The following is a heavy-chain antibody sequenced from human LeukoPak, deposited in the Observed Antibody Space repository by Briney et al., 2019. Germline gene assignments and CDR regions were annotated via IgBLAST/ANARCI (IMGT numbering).Heavy chain of an antibody. CDR3: ARMVRRLERLKIGGFSVYATGYYFDY. D-gene: IGHD5/OR15-5a*01. CDR1: GGSFSSDY. CDR2: INHSGST. Sequence: SETLSLTCAVYGGSFSSDYWSWIRQPPGKGLEWIGEINHSGSTNYNPSLSSRVTISVDTSKNQFSLKLSSVTAADTAVYYCARMVRRLERLKIGGFSVYATGYYFDYWGQGTLVTVSS. J-gene: IGHJ4*02. V-gene: IGHV4-34*01.